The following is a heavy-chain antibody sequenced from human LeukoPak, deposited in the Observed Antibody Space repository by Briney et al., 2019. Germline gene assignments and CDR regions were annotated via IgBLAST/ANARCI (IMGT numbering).Heavy chain of an antibody. CDR1: GGSISSGDYY. CDR3: AREFLRVNAFDI. V-gene: IGHV4-30-4*08. CDR2: IYYSGST. D-gene: IGHD4-17*01. J-gene: IGHJ3*02. Sequence: PSRTLSLTXTVSGGSISSGDYYWSWIRQPPGKGLEWIGYIYYSGSTYYKPSLKSRISMSVDMSKTQFSLKLSSVIAADTAVYFCAREFLRVNAFDIWGQGTMVTVSS.